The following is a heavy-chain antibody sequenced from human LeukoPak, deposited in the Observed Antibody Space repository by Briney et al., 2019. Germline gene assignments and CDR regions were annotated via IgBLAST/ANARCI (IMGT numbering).Heavy chain of an antibody. Sequence: GESLKISCKGSGYSFTTYWIGWVRQMPGKGLEWMGIIYPGDSDTRYSPSFQGQVTISVDKSISTAYLQWSSLKASDTAMYYCARRYFDFWSGYSHWGQGTLVTVSS. V-gene: IGHV5-51*01. D-gene: IGHD3-3*01. CDR1: GYSFTTYW. CDR3: ARRYFDFWSGYSH. CDR2: IYPGDSDT. J-gene: IGHJ4*02.